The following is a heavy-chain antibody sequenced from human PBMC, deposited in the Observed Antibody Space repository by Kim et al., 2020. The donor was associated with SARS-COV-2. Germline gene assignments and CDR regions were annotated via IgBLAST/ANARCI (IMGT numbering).Heavy chain of an antibody. V-gene: IGHV3-74*01. J-gene: IGHJ4*02. D-gene: IGHD3-3*01. Sequence: DGSTTNYADSVKGRFTISRDNAKNTLSLQMNSLRAEDTAVYYCIRSQGVLDYWGQGTLVTVSS. CDR2: DGSTT. CDR3: IRSQGVLDY.